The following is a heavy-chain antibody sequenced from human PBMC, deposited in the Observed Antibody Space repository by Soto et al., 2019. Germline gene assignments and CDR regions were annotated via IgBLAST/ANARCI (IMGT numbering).Heavy chain of an antibody. CDR3: AKVSRKGSAIDFDY. D-gene: IGHD3-10*01. J-gene: IGHJ4*02. CDR2: VNPNNGDT. Sequence: QVQLVQSGAELKKPGASVKVSCKASGYTFSNYDMNWVRQATGQGPEWNGWVNPNNGDTGYAQKCQGRVTLTTDISTTAAYLELTSLRSEDTAIYYCAKVSRKGSAIDFDYWGQGTLITVSS. V-gene: IGHV1-8*01. CDR1: GYTFSNYD.